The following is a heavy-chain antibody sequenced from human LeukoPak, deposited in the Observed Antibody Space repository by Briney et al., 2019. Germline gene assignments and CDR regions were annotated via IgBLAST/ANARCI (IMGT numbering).Heavy chain of an antibody. CDR3: AKSGYNRFDY. CDR2: ISGSGSGGST. V-gene: IGHV3-23*01. J-gene: IGHJ4*02. CDR1: GFTFSDNY. Sequence: GGSLRLSCAASGFTFSDNYMSWVRQAPGKGLEWVSSISGSGSGGSTYYADSVKGRFTISRDNSKNTLYLQMNSLGAEDTAVYYCAKSGYNRFDYWGQGTLVTVSS. D-gene: IGHD5-24*01.